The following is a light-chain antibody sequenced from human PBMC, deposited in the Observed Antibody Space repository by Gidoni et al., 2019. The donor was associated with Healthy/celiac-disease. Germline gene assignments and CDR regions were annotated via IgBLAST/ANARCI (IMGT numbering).Light chain of an antibody. CDR3: QSADSSGTCL. CDR1: ALPKQY. CDR2: KDS. Sequence: SYELTQPPSVSVSPGQTARITCSGDALPKQYAYWYQQKQGQAPVLVIYKDSERPSGIPERFSGSSSGTTVTLTISGVQAEDEADYYCQSADSSGTCLFGGGTKLTVL. J-gene: IGLJ2*01. V-gene: IGLV3-25*03.